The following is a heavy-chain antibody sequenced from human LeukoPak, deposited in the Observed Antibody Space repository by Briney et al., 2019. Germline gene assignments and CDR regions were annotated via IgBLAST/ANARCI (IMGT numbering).Heavy chain of an antibody. CDR3: AKDRCSNGVGCYYYYMDV. J-gene: IGHJ6*03. CDR2: IQYDGSNE. D-gene: IGHD2-8*01. V-gene: IGHV3-30*02. CDR1: RFTFSSYG. Sequence: GGSLRLSCAASRFTFSSYGMHWVRQAPGKGLEWVAYIQYDGSNEQYADSVKGRFSISRDSSKNILYLQMNSLRAEDTAVYYCAKDRCSNGVGCYYYYMDVWGRGTSVTISS.